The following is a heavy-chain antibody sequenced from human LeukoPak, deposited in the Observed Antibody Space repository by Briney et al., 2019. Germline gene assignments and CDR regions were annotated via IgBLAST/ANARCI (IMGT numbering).Heavy chain of an antibody. CDR1: GFTFTTYT. Sequence: GGSLRLSCAASGFTFTTYTMNWVRQAPGKGLEWVSSISSGSSYIYYADSVKGRFTISRDNSKNTLYPQMNSLRAEDTAVYYCAKVLGAAAAPFNLYYFDYWGQGTLVTVSS. CDR2: ISSGSSYI. CDR3: AKVLGAAAAPFNLYYFDY. D-gene: IGHD6-13*01. V-gene: IGHV3-21*04. J-gene: IGHJ4*02.